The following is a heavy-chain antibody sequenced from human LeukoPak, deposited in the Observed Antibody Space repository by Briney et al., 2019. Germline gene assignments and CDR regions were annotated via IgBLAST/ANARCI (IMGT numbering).Heavy chain of an antibody. Sequence: SETLSLTCTVSGGFISSYYWSWFRQPAGKGLEWMGRIYTSGSTNYNPSLKSRVTMSVDTSNNQFSLKLSSVTAADTAVYYCARDLLSYPDAFDIWGQGTMVTVSS. CDR3: ARDLLSYPDAFDI. V-gene: IGHV4-4*07. J-gene: IGHJ3*02. CDR1: GGFISSYY. CDR2: IYTSGST. D-gene: IGHD1-26*01.